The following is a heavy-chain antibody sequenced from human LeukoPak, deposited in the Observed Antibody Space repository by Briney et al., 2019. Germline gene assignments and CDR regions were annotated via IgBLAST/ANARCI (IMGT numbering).Heavy chain of an antibody. J-gene: IGHJ4*02. CDR1: GGSISSYY. CDR2: IYYSGST. Sequence: SETLSLTCTVSGGSISSYYWSWIRQPPGKGLEWIGYIYYSGSTNYNPSLKSRVTISVDTSKNQFSLKLSSVTAADTAVYYCARSPIPKFIAAAGAQKYYFDYWGQGTLVTVSS. D-gene: IGHD6-13*01. V-gene: IGHV4-59*01. CDR3: ARSPIPKFIAAAGAQKYYFDY.